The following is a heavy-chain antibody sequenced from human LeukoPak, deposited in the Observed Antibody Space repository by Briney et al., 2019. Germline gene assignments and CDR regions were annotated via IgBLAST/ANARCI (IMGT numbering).Heavy chain of an antibody. D-gene: IGHD6-13*01. CDR2: MNPNSGNT. V-gene: IGHV1-8*03. Sequence: ASVKVSCKASGYTFTSYDISWVRQATGQGLEWMGWMNPNSGNTGYAQKFQGRVTITRNISISTAYMELSSLRSEDTAVYYCARSLESEPGIAGLNWFDPWGQGTLVTVSS. J-gene: IGHJ5*02. CDR3: ARSLESEPGIAGLNWFDP. CDR1: GYTFTSYD.